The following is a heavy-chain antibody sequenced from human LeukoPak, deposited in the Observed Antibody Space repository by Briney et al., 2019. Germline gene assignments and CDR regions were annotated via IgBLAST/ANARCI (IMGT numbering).Heavy chain of an antibody. V-gene: IGHV3-23*01. CDR2: ISGSGGST. Sequence: GGSLRLSCAASGFTFSSYGMSWVRQAPGKGLEWVSAISGSGGSTYYADSVKGRFTISRDNSKNTLYLQMNSLRAEDTAVYYCAKGTDSSGWYPVFDYWGQGTLVTVSS. CDR1: GFTFSSYG. J-gene: IGHJ4*02. D-gene: IGHD6-19*01. CDR3: AKGTDSSGWYPVFDY.